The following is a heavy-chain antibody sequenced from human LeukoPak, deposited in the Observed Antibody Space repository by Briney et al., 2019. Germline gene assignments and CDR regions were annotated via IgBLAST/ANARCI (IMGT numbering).Heavy chain of an antibody. CDR2: IIPILGIA. V-gene: IGHV1-69*04. CDR3: ARDGAAAGPRGYAFDI. D-gene: IGHD6-13*01. Sequence: ASVKVSCKASGGTFSSYAISWVRQAPGQGLEWMGRIIPILGIANYAQKFQGRVTITADKSTSTAYMELSSLRSEDTAVYYCARDGAAAGPRGYAFDIWGQGTMVTVSS. J-gene: IGHJ3*02. CDR1: GGTFSSYA.